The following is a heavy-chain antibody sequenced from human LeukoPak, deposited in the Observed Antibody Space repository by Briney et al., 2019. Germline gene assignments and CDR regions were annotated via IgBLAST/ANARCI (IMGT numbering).Heavy chain of an antibody. CDR2: IYYSGST. J-gene: IGHJ6*02. CDR3: ARARRFEYSSSIRGAYYGMDV. CDR1: GGSISSGGYY. Sequence: SETLSLTCTVSGGSISSGGYYWSWIRQHPGKGLEWIGYIYYSGSTYYNPSLKSRVTISVDTSKNQFSLKLSSVTAADTAVYYCARARRFEYSSSIRGAYYGMDVWGQGTTVTVFS. V-gene: IGHV4-31*03. D-gene: IGHD6-6*01.